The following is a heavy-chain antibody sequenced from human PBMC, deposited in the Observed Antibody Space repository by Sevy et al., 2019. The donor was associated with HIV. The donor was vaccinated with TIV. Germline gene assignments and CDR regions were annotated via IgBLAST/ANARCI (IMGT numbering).Heavy chain of an antibody. J-gene: IGHJ4*02. CDR2: IRQDGGEI. CDR3: ARRFFDV. D-gene: IGHD3-16*01. Sequence: GSLRLSCAASGFTFDTFWMQWVRQAPGKGLQWVANIRQDGGEIYYSHSVKGRFTISRDNAKESLFLQMTNLKVEDSGIYYCARRFFDVWGQGVQVTVSS. CDR1: GFTFDTFW. V-gene: IGHV3-7*01.